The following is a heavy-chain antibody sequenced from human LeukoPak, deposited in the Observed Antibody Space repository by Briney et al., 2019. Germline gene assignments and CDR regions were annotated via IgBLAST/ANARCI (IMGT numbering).Heavy chain of an antibody. Sequence: GRSLRLSCAASGFTFSSYAMHWVRQAPGKGLEWVAVISYDGSNKYYADSVKGRFTISRDNSKNTLYLQMNSLRAEDTAVYYCARVNKIITIFYWGQGTLVTVSS. CDR2: ISYDGSNK. CDR3: ARVNKIITIFY. J-gene: IGHJ4*02. D-gene: IGHD3-3*01. CDR1: GFTFSSYA. V-gene: IGHV3-30-3*01.